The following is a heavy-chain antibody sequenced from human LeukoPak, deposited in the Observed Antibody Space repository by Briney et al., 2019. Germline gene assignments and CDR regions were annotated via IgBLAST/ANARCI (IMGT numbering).Heavy chain of an antibody. V-gene: IGHV3-21*01. Sequence: KSGGSLRLSCAASGFTFSSYSMNWVRQAPGKGLGWVSSISSSSSYIYYADSVKGRFTISRDNAKNSLYLQMNSLRAEDTAVYYCARDEGTIIDYWGQGTLVTVSS. J-gene: IGHJ4*02. CDR2: ISSSSSYI. D-gene: IGHD5-12*01. CDR3: ARDEGTIIDY. CDR1: GFTFSSYS.